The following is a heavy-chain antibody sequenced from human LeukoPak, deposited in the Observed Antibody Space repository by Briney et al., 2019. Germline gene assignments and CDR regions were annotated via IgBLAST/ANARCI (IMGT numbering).Heavy chain of an antibody. V-gene: IGHV3-23*01. D-gene: IGHD2-21*02. Sequence: GGSLRLSCAASGFTFSSYAMSWVRQAPGKGLEWVSAISGSGGSTYYADSVKGRFTISRDNSKNTLYLQMNRLRAEDTAVYYCAKDQLAYCGGDCYSFDYWGQGTLVTVSS. CDR3: AKDQLAYCGGDCYSFDY. J-gene: IGHJ4*02. CDR1: GFTFSSYA. CDR2: ISGSGGST.